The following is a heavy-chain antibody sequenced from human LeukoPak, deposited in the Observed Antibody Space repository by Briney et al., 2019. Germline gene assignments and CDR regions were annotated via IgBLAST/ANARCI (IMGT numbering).Heavy chain of an antibody. V-gene: IGHV4-59*01. D-gene: IGHD6-19*01. Sequence: SETLSLTRTVSGGSISSYYWSWIRQPPGKGLEWIGYIYYSGSTNYNPSLKSRVTISVDTSKNQFSLKLSSVTAADTAVYYCASGGWHTYYYYGMDVWGQGTTVTVSS. CDR2: IYYSGST. CDR1: GGSISSYY. J-gene: IGHJ6*02. CDR3: ASGGWHTYYYYGMDV.